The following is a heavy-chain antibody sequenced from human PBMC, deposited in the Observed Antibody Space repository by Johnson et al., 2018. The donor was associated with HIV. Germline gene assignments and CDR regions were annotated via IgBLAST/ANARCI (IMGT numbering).Heavy chain of an antibody. V-gene: IGHV3-30*18. Sequence: VQLVESGGGVVQPGRSLRLSCAVSGFTFDDYGMHWVRQAPGKGLEWVALISYDGSNKYYADYVKGRFAISRANSKNTLYLQMTSLRPEDTAVYYCAKPFPRWFAPLETAFDIWGQGTMVTVSS. CDR3: AKPFPRWFAPLETAFDI. CDR1: GFTFDDYG. CDR2: ISYDGSNK. D-gene: IGHD3-9*01. J-gene: IGHJ3*02.